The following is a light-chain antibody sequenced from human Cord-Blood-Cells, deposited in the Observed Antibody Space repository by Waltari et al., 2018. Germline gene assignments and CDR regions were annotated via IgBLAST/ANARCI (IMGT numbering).Light chain of an antibody. Sequence: DIQMTQSPSSLSASVGDSVTITCRASQGISNSLAWYQQKPGKAPKLLLYAASRLESGVPSRFSGSGSGTDYTLTISSLQPEDFATYYCQQYYSTPITFGQGTRLEIK. V-gene: IGKV1-NL1*01. CDR1: QGISNS. CDR2: AAS. J-gene: IGKJ5*01. CDR3: QQYYSTPIT.